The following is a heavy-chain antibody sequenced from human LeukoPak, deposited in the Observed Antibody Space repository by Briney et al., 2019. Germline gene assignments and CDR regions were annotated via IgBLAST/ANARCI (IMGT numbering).Heavy chain of an antibody. Sequence: SETLSLTCTVSGGSISSYDWSWLRQPTGKGLEWLCYIYFSRSTNYNPSLKGRVTISVDSSKTFFSLKLSSVTAAHTAVYFCASVGSLVATYFLHCGQGTLVTVSS. D-gene: IGHD6-13*01. J-gene: IGHJ1*01. V-gene: IGHV4-59*01. CDR2: IYFSRST. CDR3: ASVGSLVATYFLH. CDR1: GGSISSYD.